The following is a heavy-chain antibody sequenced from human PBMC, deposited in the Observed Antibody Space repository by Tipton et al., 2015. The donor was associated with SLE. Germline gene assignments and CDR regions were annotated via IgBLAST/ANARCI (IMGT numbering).Heavy chain of an antibody. CDR1: GGSISRSNW. CDR3: ARDIYYGMDV. CDR2: IYHSGST. J-gene: IGHJ6*02. Sequence: SLRLSCAVFGGSISRSNWCSWVRQPPGKGLEWIGEIYHSGSTNYNSSLKSRVTISVDTSKNQFSLKLNSVTAADTAVYYCARDIYYGMDVWGQGTTVTVSS. V-gene: IGHV4-4*02.